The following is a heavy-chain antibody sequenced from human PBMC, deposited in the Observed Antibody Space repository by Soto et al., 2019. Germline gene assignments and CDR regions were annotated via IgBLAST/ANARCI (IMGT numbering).Heavy chain of an antibody. CDR3: ARVAYVWGSYRPYYFDY. CDR2: ISSSSSYI. J-gene: IGHJ4*02. Sequence: EVQLVESGGGLVKPGGSLRLSCAASGFTFSSYSMNWVRQAPGKGLEWVSSISSSSSYIYYADSVKGRFTISRDNAKNSLYLQMNSRRAEDTAVYYCARVAYVWGSYRPYYFDYWGQGTLVTVSS. D-gene: IGHD3-16*02. V-gene: IGHV3-21*01. CDR1: GFTFSSYS.